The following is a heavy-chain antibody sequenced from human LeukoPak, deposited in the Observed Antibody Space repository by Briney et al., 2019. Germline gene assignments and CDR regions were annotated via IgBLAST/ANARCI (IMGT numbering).Heavy chain of an antibody. CDR2: INPSGGST. D-gene: IGHD5-12*01. V-gene: IGHV1-46*01. Sequence: ASVKVSCKASGYTFTSYYIHWVRQAPGRGLEWMGIINPSGGSTTYAQKFQGRVTMTRDTSTSTVYMEVSSLRSEDTAVYYCARDLSAYSGNDAWGQGTPVTVSS. CDR3: ARDLSAYSGNDA. CDR1: GYTFTSYY. J-gene: IGHJ5*02.